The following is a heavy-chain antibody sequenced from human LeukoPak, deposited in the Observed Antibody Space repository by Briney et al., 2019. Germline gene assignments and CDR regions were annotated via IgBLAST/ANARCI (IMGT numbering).Heavy chain of an antibody. J-gene: IGHJ4*02. D-gene: IGHD3-22*01. CDR3: ARVIGYYYDSSGYKGGYFDY. CDR1: GFTFSSYW. V-gene: IGHV3-7*01. CDR2: IKQDGSEK. Sequence: GSLRLSCAASGFTFSSYWMSWVRQAPGKGLEWVANIKQDGSEKYYVDSVKGRFTISRDNAKNSLYLQMNSLRAEDTAVYYCARVIGYYYDSSGYKGGYFDYWGQGTLVTVSS.